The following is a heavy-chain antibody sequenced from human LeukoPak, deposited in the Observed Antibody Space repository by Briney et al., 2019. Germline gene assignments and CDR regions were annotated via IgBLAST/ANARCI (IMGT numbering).Heavy chain of an antibody. CDR1: AFTFSSFA. V-gene: IGHV3-23*01. J-gene: IGHJ4*02. D-gene: IGHD3-22*01. CDR3: AKRPGTMIVV. CDR2: ISGSGGST. Sequence: GGSLRLSCAASAFTFSSFAMSWVRQAPGYGLEWVSVISGSGGSTYYADSAKGRFTISRDNSKNTLYLQMNSLRAEDTAVYYCAKRPGTMIVVWGQGTLVTVSS.